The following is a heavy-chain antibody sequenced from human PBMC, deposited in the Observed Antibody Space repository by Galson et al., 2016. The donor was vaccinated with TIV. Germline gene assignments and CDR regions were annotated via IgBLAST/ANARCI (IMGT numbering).Heavy chain of an antibody. CDR3: ARVKYDSSGFYFNWFDP. CDR2: ITSDGSRT. V-gene: IGHV3-74*01. CDR1: GFTFSSDW. Sequence: SLRLSCAASGFTFSSDWMHWVRQGPGKGLVWVSRITSDGSRTNYADSVKGRFTISRDNAKNTLYLQMNSLRAEDTAVYYCARVKYDSSGFYFNWFDPWGQGTLVTVSS. J-gene: IGHJ5*02. D-gene: IGHD3-22*01.